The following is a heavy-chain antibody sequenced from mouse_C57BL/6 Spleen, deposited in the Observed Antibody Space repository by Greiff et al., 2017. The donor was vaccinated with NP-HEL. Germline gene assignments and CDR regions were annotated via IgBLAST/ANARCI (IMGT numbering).Heavy chain of an antibody. J-gene: IGHJ4*01. CDR1: GYTFTSYW. CDR3: AREDGSSYYAMDY. D-gene: IGHD1-1*01. CDR2: INPSNGGT. Sequence: QVQLQQSGTELVKPGASVKLSCKASGYTFTSYWMHWVKQRPGQGLEWIGNINPSNGGTNYNEKFKSKATLTVDKSSSTAYMQLSSLTSEDSAVYYCAREDGSSYYAMDYWGQGTSVTVSS. V-gene: IGHV1-53*01.